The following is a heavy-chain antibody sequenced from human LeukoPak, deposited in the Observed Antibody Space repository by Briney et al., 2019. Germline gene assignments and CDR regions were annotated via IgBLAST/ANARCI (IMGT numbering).Heavy chain of an antibody. CDR2: ISSRSSTK. D-gene: IGHD6-13*01. J-gene: IGHJ4*02. Sequence: GGSLRLSCAASGFTFSTYNMNWVRQAPGKGLEWVSHISSRSSTKYYADSVKGRFTISRDNAKNSLYLQMNSLGDEDTAVYYCARGSSHFDYWGQGTLVSVSS. V-gene: IGHV3-48*02. CDR3: ARGSSHFDY. CDR1: GFTFSTYN.